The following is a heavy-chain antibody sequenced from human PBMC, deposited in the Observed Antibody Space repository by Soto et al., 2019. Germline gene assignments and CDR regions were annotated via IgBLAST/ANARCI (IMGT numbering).Heavy chain of an antibody. D-gene: IGHD1-26*01. CDR3: ARDLSYAFDY. CDR1: GFIFTSYS. J-gene: IGHJ4*02. V-gene: IGHV3-48*02. CDR2: IRIDSNHI. Sequence: EVQLVESGGCLVQPGRSLRLSCAASGFIFTSYSMNWVRQAPGKGLEWLSYIRIDSNHIGYADSVRGRFTISSDIAKNSLYLQMNSLRDEDTAVYYCARDLSYAFDYWGQGTLVTVSS.